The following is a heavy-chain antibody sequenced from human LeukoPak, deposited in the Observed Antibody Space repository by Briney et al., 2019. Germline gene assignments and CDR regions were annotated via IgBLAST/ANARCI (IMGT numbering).Heavy chain of an antibody. Sequence: SETLSLTCTVSGGSISSSSYYWGWIRQPPGKGLEWIGSIYYSGSTYYNPSLKSRVAISVDTSKNQFSLKLSSVTAADTAVYYCARHECSGGSCRNWFDPWGQGTLVTVSS. J-gene: IGHJ5*02. V-gene: IGHV4-39*01. CDR3: ARHECSGGSCRNWFDP. CDR1: GGSISSSSYY. D-gene: IGHD2-15*01. CDR2: IYYSGST.